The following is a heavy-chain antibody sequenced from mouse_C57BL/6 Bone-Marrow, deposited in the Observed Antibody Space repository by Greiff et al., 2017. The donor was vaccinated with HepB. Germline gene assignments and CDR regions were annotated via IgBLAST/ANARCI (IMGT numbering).Heavy chain of an antibody. V-gene: IGHV1-64*01. CDR2: IHPNSGST. CDR3: ARILITTVVAHFDY. J-gene: IGHJ2*01. Sequence: VQLQQPGAELVKPGASVKLSCKASGYTFTSYWMHWVKQRPGQGLEWIGMIHPNSGSTNYNEKFKSKATLTVDKSSSTAYMQLSSLTSEDSAVYYCARILITTVVAHFDYWGQGTTLTVSS. CDR1: GYTFTSYW. D-gene: IGHD1-1*01.